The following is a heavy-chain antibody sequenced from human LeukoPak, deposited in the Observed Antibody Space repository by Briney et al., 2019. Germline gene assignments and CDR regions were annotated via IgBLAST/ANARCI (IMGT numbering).Heavy chain of an antibody. Sequence: GGSLRLSCAASGFTVSSNYMSWVRQAPGKGLEWVSVIYSGGSTYYADSVKGRFTISRDNSKNTLYLQMNSLRAEDTAAYYCARGATYYYGSGSYYRPYYFDYWGQGTLVTVSS. V-gene: IGHV3-53*01. CDR3: ARGATYYYGSGSYYRPYYFDY. D-gene: IGHD3-10*01. J-gene: IGHJ4*02. CDR1: GFTVSSNY. CDR2: IYSGGST.